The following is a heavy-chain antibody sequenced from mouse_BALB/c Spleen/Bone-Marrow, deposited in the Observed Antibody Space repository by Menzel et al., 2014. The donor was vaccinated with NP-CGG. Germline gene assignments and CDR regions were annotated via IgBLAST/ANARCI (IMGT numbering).Heavy chain of an antibody. CDR1: GYAFSSSW. CDR2: IYPGDGDT. V-gene: IGHV1-82*01. Sequence: QVQLQQSGPELVKPGASVKISCKASGYAFSSSWMNWVKPRPGQGLEWIGRIYPGDGDTNYNGKFKGKATLTADKSSSTAYMQLSSLTSVDSAVYFCARGRDWDAWFAYWGQGTLVTVSA. D-gene: IGHD4-1*01. J-gene: IGHJ3*01. CDR3: ARGRDWDAWFAY.